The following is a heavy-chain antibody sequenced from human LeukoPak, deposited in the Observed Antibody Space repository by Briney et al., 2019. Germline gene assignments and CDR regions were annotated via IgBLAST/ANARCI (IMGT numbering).Heavy chain of an antibody. CDR3: ARALLDYYDSSGYLDY. CDR1: GYTFTSYY. D-gene: IGHD3-22*01. CDR2: INPSGGST. V-gene: IGHV1-46*01. Sequence: GASVKVSCKASGYTFTSYYMHWVRQAPGQGLEWMGIINPSGGSTSYAQKFQGRVTITADKSTSTAYMELSSLRSEDTAVYYCARALLDYYDSSGYLDYWGQGTLVTVSS. J-gene: IGHJ4*02.